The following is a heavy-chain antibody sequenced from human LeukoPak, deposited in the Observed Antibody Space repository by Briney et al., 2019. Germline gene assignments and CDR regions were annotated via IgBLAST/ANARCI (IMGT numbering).Heavy chain of an antibody. J-gene: IGHJ6*03. CDR3: AKYPDHYYYYMDV. V-gene: IGHV3-23*01. CDR1: GFTFSNYA. CDR2: ISGSGGST. Sequence: PGGSLRLSCAASGFTFSNYAMNWVRQAPGKGLEWVSAISGSGGSTYYADSVKGRFTISRDNSKNTLYLQMNSLRAEDTAVYYCAKYPDHYYYYMDVWGKGTTVTVSS.